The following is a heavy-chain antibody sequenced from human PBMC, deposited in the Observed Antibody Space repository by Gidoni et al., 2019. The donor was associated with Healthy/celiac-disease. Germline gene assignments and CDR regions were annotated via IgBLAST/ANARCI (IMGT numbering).Heavy chain of an antibody. V-gene: IGHV1-2*06. D-gene: IGHD3-3*01. CDR1: GYTFTGYY. CDR3: ARVYYDFWSGYPPRNNAFDI. CDR2: INPNSGGT. J-gene: IGHJ3*02. Sequence: QVQLVQSGAEVKKPGASVKVSCKASGYTFTGYYMQWVRQAHGQGLEWMGRINPNSGGTNYAQKFQGRVTMTRDTSISTAYMELSRLRSDDTAVYYCARVYYDFWSGYPPRNNAFDIWGQGTMVTVSS.